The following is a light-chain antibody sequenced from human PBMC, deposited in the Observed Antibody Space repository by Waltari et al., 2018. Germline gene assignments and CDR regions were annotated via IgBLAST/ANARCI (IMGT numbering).Light chain of an antibody. CDR3: QNHERLPAM. CDR1: QSVRRY. Sequence: EIVLTPSPGTLSLSPGERATLSCRASQSVRRYLAWYQQKPGQAPRLLIYGASSRATGIPDRFSGSGSGTDFSLTISRLEPEDFAVYYCQNHERLPAMFGQGTKVEIK. V-gene: IGKV3-20*01. J-gene: IGKJ1*01. CDR2: GAS.